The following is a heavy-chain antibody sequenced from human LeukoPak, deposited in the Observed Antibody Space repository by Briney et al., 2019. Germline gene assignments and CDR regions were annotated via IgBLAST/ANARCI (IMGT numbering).Heavy chain of an antibody. J-gene: IGHJ4*02. CDR2: ITSGGTSI. D-gene: IGHD2-2*01. V-gene: IGHV3-74*03. CDR3: ARDWYHAIDY. CDR1: GFSFSTTW. Sequence: GGSLRLSCAASGFSFSTTWMHWVRQPPGQGLVWVARITSGGTSISYAESVKGRFTISRDNAKNTLYLQMNSLRAEDTAVYYCARDWYHAIDYWGQGTLVTVSS.